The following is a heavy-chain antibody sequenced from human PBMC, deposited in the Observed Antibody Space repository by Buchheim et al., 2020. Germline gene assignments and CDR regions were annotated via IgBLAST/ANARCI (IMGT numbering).Heavy chain of an antibody. Sequence: QVQLQQWGAGLLKPSETLSLTCAVYGGSFSGYYWSWICQPPGKGLEWIGEINHSGSTNDNPSLKSRVTITVDTSKNQFSLKLGSVPAADPAVYYCTYSSTVLFDYWGEGTL. CDR2: INHSGST. D-gene: IGHD6-13*01. CDR3: TYSSTVLFDY. CDR1: GGSFSGYY. V-gene: IGHV4-34*01. J-gene: IGHJ4*02.